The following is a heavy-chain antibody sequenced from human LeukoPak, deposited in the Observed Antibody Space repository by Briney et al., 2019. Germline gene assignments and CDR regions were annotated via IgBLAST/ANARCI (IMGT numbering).Heavy chain of an antibody. CDR2: ISYDGSNK. CDR1: GFTFNNHP. Sequence: AGGSLRLSCAASGFTFNNHPMHWVRQAPGKGLEWVAVISYDGSNKYYADSVKGRFTISRDNSKNTLYLQMNSLRAEDTAVYYCARESALTGSWQFDYWGQGTLVTVSS. CDR3: ARESALTGSWQFDY. V-gene: IGHV3-30-3*01. D-gene: IGHD3-9*01. J-gene: IGHJ4*02.